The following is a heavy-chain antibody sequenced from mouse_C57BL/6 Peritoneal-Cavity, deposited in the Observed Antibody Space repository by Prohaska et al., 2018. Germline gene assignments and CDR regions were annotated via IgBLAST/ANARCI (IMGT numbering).Heavy chain of an antibody. CDR3: ARRGNYFDY. D-gene: IGHD1-1*02. CDR2: INPNNGCT. CDR1: GYTFTDYN. V-gene: IGHV1-18*01. J-gene: IGHJ2*01. Sequence: EVQLQQPGPELVKPGASVKIPCKASGYTFTDYNMDWVKQSNGKSLEWIGDINPNNGCTIYNQKFKGKATLTVDKSSSTAYMELRSLTSEDTAVYYCARRGNYFDYWGQGTTLTVSS.